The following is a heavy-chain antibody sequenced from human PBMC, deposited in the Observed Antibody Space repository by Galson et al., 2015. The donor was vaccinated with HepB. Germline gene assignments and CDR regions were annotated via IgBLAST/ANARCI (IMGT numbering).Heavy chain of an antibody. J-gene: IGHJ1*01. V-gene: IGHV3-30*18. CDR1: GFTFSSYG. CDR3: AKGMGDYSKSALQH. CDR2: ISYDGSNK. Sequence: SLRLSCAASGFTFSSYGMHWVRQAPGKGLEWVAVISYDGSNKYYADSVKGRFTISRDNSKNTLYLQMNSLRAEDTAVYYCAKGMGDYSKSALQHWGQGTLVTVSS. D-gene: IGHD4-11*01.